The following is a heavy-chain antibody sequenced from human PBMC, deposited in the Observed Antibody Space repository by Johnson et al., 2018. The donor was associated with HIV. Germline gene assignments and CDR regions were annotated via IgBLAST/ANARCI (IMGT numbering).Heavy chain of an antibody. J-gene: IGHJ3*02. CDR1: GFTFSSYG. CDR3: AKESAFDI. CDR2: IRYDGSDK. Sequence: HVQLVESGGGVVQPGGSLRLSCAGSGFTFSSYGMHWVRQAPGKGLEWVSFIRYDGSDKHYADSVKGRFTISRDNSKNKVYLQMNSLRAEDTAVYYCAKESAFDIWGQGTMVTVSS. V-gene: IGHV3-30*02.